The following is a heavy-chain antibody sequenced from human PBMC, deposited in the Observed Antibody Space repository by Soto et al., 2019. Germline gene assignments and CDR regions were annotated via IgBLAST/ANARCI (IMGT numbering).Heavy chain of an antibody. D-gene: IGHD2-21*02. Sequence: GWSLRLACASSVFTFISYSIHWVRQAPGKGLEWVSAITRNNDIYYADSVKGRFTISRDNAQNSVSLQMDSLRAEDTAVYYCAREETAWPLAYGLDVWGQGTTVTVSS. CDR2: ITRNNDI. J-gene: IGHJ6*02. CDR1: VFTFISYS. CDR3: AREETAWPLAYGLDV. V-gene: IGHV3-21*01.